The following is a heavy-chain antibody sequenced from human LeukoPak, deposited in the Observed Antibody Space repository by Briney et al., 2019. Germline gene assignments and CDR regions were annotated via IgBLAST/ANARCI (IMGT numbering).Heavy chain of an antibody. V-gene: IGHV3-23*01. D-gene: IGHD1-26*01. Sequence: GGSLRLSCAASGFTFSNAWMSWVRQAPGKGLEWVSTISDSGGSTFYADSVKGRFTISRDNSKNTLYLQMNSLRAEDTAVYYCAKSSGMGTTTDQFQDYWGQGTLVTVSS. CDR1: GFTFSNAW. CDR2: ISDSGGST. J-gene: IGHJ4*02. CDR3: AKSSGMGTTTDQFQDY.